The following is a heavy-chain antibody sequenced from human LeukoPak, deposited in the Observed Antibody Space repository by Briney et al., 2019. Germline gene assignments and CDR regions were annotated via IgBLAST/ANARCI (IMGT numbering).Heavy chain of an antibody. CDR3: ARARSTNYFDY. V-gene: IGHV4-59*08. J-gene: IGHJ4*02. CDR2: IYYSGST. D-gene: IGHD1-26*01. Sequence: IPSETLSLTCTVSGGSISSYYWSWIRQPPGKGLEWIEYIYYSGSTNYNPSLKSRVTISVDTSKNQFSLKLSSVTAADTAVYYCARARSTNYFDYWGQGTLVTVSS. CDR1: GGSISSYY.